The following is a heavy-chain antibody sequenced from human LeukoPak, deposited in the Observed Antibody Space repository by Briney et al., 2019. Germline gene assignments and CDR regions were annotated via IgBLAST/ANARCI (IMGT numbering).Heavy chain of an antibody. J-gene: IGHJ4*02. CDR3: ARGPMGGWYFDY. Sequence: GGSLRLSCAASGFTFSSYGMHWVRQAPGKGLEWVAVIWYDGSNKYYADSVKGRFTISRDNSKNTLYLQMNSLRAEDTAVYYCARGPMGGWYFDYWGQGTLVTVSS. V-gene: IGHV3-33*01. D-gene: IGHD1-26*01. CDR1: GFTFSSYG. CDR2: IWYDGSNK.